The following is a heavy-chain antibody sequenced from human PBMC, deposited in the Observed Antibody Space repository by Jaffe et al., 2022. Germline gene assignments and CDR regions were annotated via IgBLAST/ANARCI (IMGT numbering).Heavy chain of an antibody. CDR1: GYSISSGYY. Sequence: QVQLQESGPGLVKPSETLSLTCAVSGYSISSGYYWGWIRQPPGKGLEWIGSIYHSGSTYYNPSLKSRVTISVDTSKNQFSLKLSSVTAADTAVYYCARDLYYYGSGTNWFDPWGQGTLVTVSS. V-gene: IGHV4-38-2*02. CDR3: ARDLYYYGSGTNWFDP. CDR2: IYHSGST. D-gene: IGHD3-10*01. J-gene: IGHJ5*02.